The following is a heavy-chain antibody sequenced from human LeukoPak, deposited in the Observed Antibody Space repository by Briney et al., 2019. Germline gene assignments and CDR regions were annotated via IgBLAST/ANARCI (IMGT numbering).Heavy chain of an antibody. J-gene: IGHJ6*03. Sequence: PSETLSLTCTVSGGSISSGGYYWSWIRQHPGKGLEWIGYIYYSGSTYYNPSLKSRVTISVDTSKNQFSLKLSSVTAADTAVYYCARDRAARTYYYYYMDVWGKGTTVTVSS. D-gene: IGHD6-6*01. V-gene: IGHV4-31*03. CDR3: ARDRAARTYYYYYMDV. CDR2: IYYSGST. CDR1: GGSISSGGYY.